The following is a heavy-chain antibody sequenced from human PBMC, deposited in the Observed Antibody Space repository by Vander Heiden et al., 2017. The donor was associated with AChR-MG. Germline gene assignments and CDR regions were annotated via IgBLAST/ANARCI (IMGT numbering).Heavy chain of an antibody. CDR3: ATPHSSSWYFYGMDV. CDR2: INPNSGGT. J-gene: IGHJ6*02. V-gene: IGHV1-2*02. D-gene: IGHD6-13*01. Sequence: QVQLVQSGAEVKKPGASVKVSCNASGYTFTGYYMHWVRQAPGQGLEWMGWINPNSGGTNYAQKFQGRVTMTRDTSISTAYMELSRLRSDDTAVYYCATPHSSSWYFYGMDVWGQGTTVTVSS. CDR1: GYTFTGYY.